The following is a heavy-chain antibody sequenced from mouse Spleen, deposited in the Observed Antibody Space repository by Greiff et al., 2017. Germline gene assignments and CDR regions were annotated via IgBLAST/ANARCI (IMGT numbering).Heavy chain of an antibody. CDR1: GYTFTDYE. J-gene: IGHJ2*01. Sequence: VKLMESGAELVRPGASVTLSCKASGYTFTDYEMHWVKQTPVHGLEWIGAIDPETGGTAYNQKFKGKAILTADKSSSTAYMELRSLTSEDSAVYYCTRDYYGSSDYWGQGTTLTVSS. CDR3: TRDYYGSSDY. D-gene: IGHD1-1*01. V-gene: IGHV1-15*01. CDR2: IDPETGGT.